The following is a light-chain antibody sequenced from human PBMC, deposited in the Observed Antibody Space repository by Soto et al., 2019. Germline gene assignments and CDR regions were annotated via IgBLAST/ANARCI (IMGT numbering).Light chain of an antibody. CDR1: QSVSNNY. V-gene: IGKV3-20*01. J-gene: IGKJ1*01. Sequence: EIGLTQSPGALSLSPGERATLSCRASQSVSNNYLAWYQQKPGQAPRLLIYGASNRATGIPDRFSGSGSGTDFTLTIIRLEPDDFAVYYCQPYGISGPFGQVAKVAIK. CDR2: GAS. CDR3: QPYGISGP.